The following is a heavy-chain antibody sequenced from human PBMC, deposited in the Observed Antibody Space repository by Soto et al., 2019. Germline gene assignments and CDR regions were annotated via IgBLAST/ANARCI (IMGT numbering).Heavy chain of an antibody. J-gene: IGHJ6*02. CDR1: GGTFSSYA. CDR3: ARAHYDFWSGYRYLYGMDV. CDR2: IIPIFGTA. Sequence: ASVKVSCKASGGTFSSYAISWVRQAPGQGLEWMGGIIPIFGTANYAQKFQGRVTITADKSTSTAYMELSSLRSEDTAVYYCARAHYDFWSGYRYLYGMDVWGQGTTVTVSS. D-gene: IGHD3-3*01. V-gene: IGHV1-69*06.